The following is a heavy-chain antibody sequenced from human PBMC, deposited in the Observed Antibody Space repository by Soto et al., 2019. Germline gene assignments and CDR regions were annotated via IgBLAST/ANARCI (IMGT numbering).Heavy chain of an antibody. D-gene: IGHD6-13*01. V-gene: IGHV3-43*01. J-gene: IGHJ5*02. CDR2: ISWDGGST. Sequence: PGGSLRLSCAASGFTFDDYTMHWVRQAPGKGLEWVSLISWDGGSTYYADSVKGRFTISRDNSKNSLYLQMNSLRTEDTALYYFAKDGAGSSSWSLNWFDPWGQGTLVTVSS. CDR1: GFTFDDYT. CDR3: AKDGAGSSSWSLNWFDP.